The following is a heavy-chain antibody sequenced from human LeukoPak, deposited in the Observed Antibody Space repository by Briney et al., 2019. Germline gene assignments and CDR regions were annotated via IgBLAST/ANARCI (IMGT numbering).Heavy chain of an antibody. CDR2: INHSGSA. D-gene: IGHD2-2*01. CDR3: ARFLPCSSTNCTSPRFDY. V-gene: IGHV4-34*01. Sequence: SETLSLTCAVYGGSFSGYYWSWIRQPPGKGLEWIGEINHSGSANYNPSLKSRVTISVDTSKNQFSLKLSSVTAADTAVYYCARFLPCSSTNCTSPRFDYWGQGTLVTVSS. J-gene: IGHJ4*02. CDR1: GGSFSGYY.